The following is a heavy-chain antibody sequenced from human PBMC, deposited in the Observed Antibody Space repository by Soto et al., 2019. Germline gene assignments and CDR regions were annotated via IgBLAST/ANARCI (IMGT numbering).Heavy chain of an antibody. D-gene: IGHD2-2*01. CDR2: IIPIFDTA. Sequence: QVQLVQSGAEVKTPGSSVKVFCKASGGTFSNYAISWVRQAPGQGLEWMGGIIPIFDTADYAQRFQGRVTITADESTSTAYLELSSLTSGDTAVYYCARDMIPAAISYRYYALDVWGQGTTVTVSS. CDR1: GGTFSNYA. V-gene: IGHV1-69*01. CDR3: ARDMIPAAISYRYYALDV. J-gene: IGHJ6*02.